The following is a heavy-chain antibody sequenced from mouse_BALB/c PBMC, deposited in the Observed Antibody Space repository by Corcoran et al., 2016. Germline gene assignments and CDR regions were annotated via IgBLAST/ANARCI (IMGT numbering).Heavy chain of an antibody. CDR3: AREPYAMDY. J-gene: IGHJ4*01. Sequence: QIPLVQSAPELKKPVETVKISCKASRYTFSNFGMNCVKQAPGTGLKGMGWINTYTGEPTYADDFKGRFAFSLETSASTAYLQINNLKNEDTASYFCAREPYAMDYWGQGTSVTVSS. CDR1: RYTFSNFG. CDR2: INTYTGEP. V-gene: IGHV9-3-1*01. D-gene: IGHD6-1*01.